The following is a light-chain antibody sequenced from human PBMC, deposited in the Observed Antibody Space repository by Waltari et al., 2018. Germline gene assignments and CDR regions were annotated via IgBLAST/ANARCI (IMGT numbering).Light chain of an antibody. Sequence: DIQMTPAPSSLSTSVGTRVTITCRASHSITTYLNWYQQKPGKAPNLLIYAASSLQSGVPSRFSGSGSGTEFTLTISSLRPEDFATYYCQQTNTVPLTFGGGTKVEIK. CDR3: QQTNTVPLT. CDR1: HSITTY. CDR2: AAS. V-gene: IGKV1-39*01. J-gene: IGKJ4*01.